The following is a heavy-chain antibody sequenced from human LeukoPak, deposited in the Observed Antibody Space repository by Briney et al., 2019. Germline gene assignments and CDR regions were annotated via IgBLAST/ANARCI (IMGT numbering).Heavy chain of an antibody. D-gene: IGHD2/OR15-2a*01. Sequence: SETLSLTCTVSGDSIGSYFWNWIRQPPGKGLEWIGYIYDSGSPKYNPSLMSRVTISLHTSKNQFSLKLNSVTAADTAVYYRARDFFASSASFVAFDIWGPGTMVTVSS. V-gene: IGHV4-59*01. CDR1: GDSIGSYF. CDR3: ARDFFASSASFVAFDI. J-gene: IGHJ3*02. CDR2: IYDSGSP.